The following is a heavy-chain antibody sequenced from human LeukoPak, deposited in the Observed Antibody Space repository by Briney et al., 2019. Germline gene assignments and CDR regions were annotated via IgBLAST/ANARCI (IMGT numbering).Heavy chain of an antibody. J-gene: IGHJ4*02. D-gene: IGHD1-26*01. CDR3: ARDLTVGAVDY. V-gene: IGHV4-38-2*02. Sequence: SETLSLTCTVSGYSISSGYYWGWIRQPPGKGLEWIGSIYHSGSTYYNPSLKSRVTISVDTSKNQFSLKLSSVTAADTAVYYCARDLTVGAVDYWGQGTLVTVSS. CDR2: IYHSGST. CDR1: GYSISSGYY.